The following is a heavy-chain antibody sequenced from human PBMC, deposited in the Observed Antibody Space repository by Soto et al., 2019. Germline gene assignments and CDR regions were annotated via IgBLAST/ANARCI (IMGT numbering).Heavy chain of an antibody. Sequence: QVQLEQSGAEVKKPGASVKVSCKTSGYTFTSYTLHWVRQAPGQGLEWMGWINAGNGREKYSQRFEERVSLSTEKPATTPYMELRSPRSEDTAMYFCARGGGWVGEASFDSWGQGTLVTVSS. CDR1: GYTFTSYT. CDR3: ARGGGWVGEASFDS. D-gene: IGHD3-10*01. V-gene: IGHV1-3*01. CDR2: INAGNGRE. J-gene: IGHJ4*02.